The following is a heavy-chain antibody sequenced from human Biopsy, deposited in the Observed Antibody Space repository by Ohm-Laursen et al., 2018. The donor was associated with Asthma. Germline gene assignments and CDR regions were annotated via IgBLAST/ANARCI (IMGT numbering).Heavy chain of an antibody. CDR2: ISYTGNT. CDR3: ARHWNWGSFFDY. J-gene: IGHJ4*02. CDR1: GGSISSSSYS. Sequence: TLSLTCLVSGGSISSSSYSWGWIRQPPGKGLEWIGSISYTGNTDIPSLRSRVTLSVDTSKNNFSLKLTSVTAADTAVFYCARHWNWGSFFDYWGQGMLVTVSS. V-gene: IGHV4-39*01. D-gene: IGHD7-27*01.